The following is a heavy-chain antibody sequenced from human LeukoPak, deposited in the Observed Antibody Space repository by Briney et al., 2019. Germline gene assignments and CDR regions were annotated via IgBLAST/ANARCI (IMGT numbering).Heavy chain of an antibody. J-gene: IGHJ4*02. CDR3: VRERYHGSGAPRYDY. V-gene: IGHV3-21*01. CDR2: ISSSSSFI. Sequence: PGGSLRLSCSASGFTFSSYAMHWVRQSPGKGLELVSSISSSSSFIYYVDSLKGRSTISRDNAKNSLYLQMNGLRAEDTAVYYCVRERYHGSGAPRYDYWGQGTLVTVSS. CDR1: GFTFSSYA. D-gene: IGHD3-10*01.